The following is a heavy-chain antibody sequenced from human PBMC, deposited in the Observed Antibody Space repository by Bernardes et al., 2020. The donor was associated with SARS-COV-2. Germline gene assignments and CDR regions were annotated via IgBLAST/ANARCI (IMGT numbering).Heavy chain of an antibody. CDR1: AGSISSYY. J-gene: IGHJ3*02. Sequence: SEPLSLTCTVSAGSISSYYWSWIRQPPGKGLEWIGYIYYSGSTNYNPSLKSRVTISVDPCKNQFSLNLSAVTAADTAVYYCARDRGGTYPGIVFDNWGQWTMVTVSS. D-gene: IGHD1-26*01. V-gene: IGHV4-59*01. CDR3: ARDRGGTYPGIVFDN. CDR2: IYYSGST.